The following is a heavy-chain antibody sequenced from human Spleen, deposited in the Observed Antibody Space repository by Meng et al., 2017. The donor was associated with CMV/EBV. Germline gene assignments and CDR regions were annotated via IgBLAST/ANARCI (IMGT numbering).Heavy chain of an antibody. CDR2: IYQSGSN. CDR3: ARVWLGYCSSTSCSGWFDP. Sequence: SISSSNWWSWVRQPPGKGLEGIGEIYQSGSNNYNPSLKSRVTISLDKSKNQFSLKLSSVTAADTAVYYCARVWLGYCSSTSCSGWFDPWGQGTLVTVSS. CDR1: SISSSNW. J-gene: IGHJ5*02. V-gene: IGHV4-4*02. D-gene: IGHD2-2*01.